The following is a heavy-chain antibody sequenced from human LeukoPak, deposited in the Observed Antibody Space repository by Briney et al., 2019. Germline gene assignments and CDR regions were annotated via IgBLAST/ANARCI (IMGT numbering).Heavy chain of an antibody. CDR2: IYTSGST. CDR3: ARDEGNYDFWSGTYYYYMDV. Sequence: SETLSHTCTVSGGSISSYYWSWIRQPAGKGLEWIGRIYTSGSTNYNPSLKSRVTMSVDTSKNQFSLKLSSVTTADTAVYYCARDEGNYDFWSGTYYYYMDVWGKGTTVTVSS. J-gene: IGHJ6*03. CDR1: GGSISSYY. D-gene: IGHD3-3*01. V-gene: IGHV4-4*07.